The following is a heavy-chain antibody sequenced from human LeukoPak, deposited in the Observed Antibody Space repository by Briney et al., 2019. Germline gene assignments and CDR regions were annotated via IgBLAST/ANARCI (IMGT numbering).Heavy chain of an antibody. CDR2: TSGSGVNS. CDR3: AKEYSGYKFDY. J-gene: IGHJ4*02. Sequence: GGSLRLSCAASGFTLRRYDMSWVRQARGKGLEGVAATSGSGVNSYYAYSVRGRFTISSDNSQNTLYLQMDSLRAKDTALYYCAKEYSGYKFDYWGQGTLVTVSS. CDR1: GFTLRRYD. D-gene: IGHD5-12*01. V-gene: IGHV3-23*01.